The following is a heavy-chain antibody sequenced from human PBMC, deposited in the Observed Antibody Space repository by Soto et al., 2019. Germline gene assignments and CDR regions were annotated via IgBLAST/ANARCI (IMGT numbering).Heavy chain of an antibody. V-gene: IGHV1-8*01. J-gene: IGHJ3*01. CDR1: GYTFTDYA. CDR2: MNPNSGNT. CDR3: ARASSTTNPV. Sequence: QVQLVHSGAEVRRPGTSVMVSCKTSGYTFTDYAINWVRQATGQGLEWMGWMNPNSGNTGYAQKFRGRVSMTGTTATRSAYMELSSLRSDDTAIYYCARASSTTNPVWGHGTMVTVSS. D-gene: IGHD2-2*01.